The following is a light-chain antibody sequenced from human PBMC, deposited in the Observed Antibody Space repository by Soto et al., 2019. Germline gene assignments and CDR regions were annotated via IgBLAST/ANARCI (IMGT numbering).Light chain of an antibody. CDR1: QSVSSSY. V-gene: IGKV3-15*01. J-gene: IGKJ5*01. CDR2: DVS. Sequence: EILLTQSPVTLSLSPGEISTLSCRSSQSVSSSYLAWYQQKSGQSPRLLIYDVSIRATGVPARFSGTGSETDFTLTISGLQSEDSAVYFCQQYNNWPFSFGQGTRLEIK. CDR3: QQYNNWPFS.